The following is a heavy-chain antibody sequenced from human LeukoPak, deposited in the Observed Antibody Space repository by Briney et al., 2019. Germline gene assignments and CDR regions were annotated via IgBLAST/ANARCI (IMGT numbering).Heavy chain of an antibody. D-gene: IGHD5-12*01. V-gene: IGHV4-39*07. CDR1: GGSISSSSYY. J-gene: IGHJ4*02. CDR3: ARVSIVATITYFDY. CDR2: INHSGST. Sequence: SETLSLTCTVSGGSISSSSYYWGWIRQPPGKGLEWIGEINHSGSTNYNPSLKSRVTISVDTSKNQFSLKLSSVTAADTAVYYCARVSIVATITYFDYRGQGTLVTVSS.